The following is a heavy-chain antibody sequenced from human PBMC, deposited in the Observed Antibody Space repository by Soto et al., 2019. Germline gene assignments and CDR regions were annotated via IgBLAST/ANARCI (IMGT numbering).Heavy chain of an antibody. Sequence: GGSLRLSCAASGFTFSSYAMSWVRQAPGKGLEWVSAISGSGGSTYYADSVKGRFTISRDNSKNTLYLQMNSLRAEDTAVYYGAKGEQWQWDAQFDYWGQGTLVTVSS. J-gene: IGHJ4*02. V-gene: IGHV3-23*01. CDR2: ISGSGGST. CDR3: AKGEQWQWDAQFDY. D-gene: IGHD6-19*01. CDR1: GFTFSSYA.